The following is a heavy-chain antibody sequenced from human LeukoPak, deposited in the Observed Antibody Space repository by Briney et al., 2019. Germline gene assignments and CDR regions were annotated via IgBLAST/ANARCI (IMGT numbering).Heavy chain of an antibody. V-gene: IGHV3-48*01. D-gene: IGHD1-1*01. CDR2: IGIDSGNT. CDR3: ARDHNYAFDN. Sequence: GGSLRLSCTASGFPFIEYSMNWVRQAPGKGLEWISYIGIDSGNTRYADSVRGRFTISADKAKNSLYLQTSSLRVEDTAVYYCARDHNYAFDNWGQGTLVSVAS. J-gene: IGHJ4*02. CDR1: GFPFIEYS.